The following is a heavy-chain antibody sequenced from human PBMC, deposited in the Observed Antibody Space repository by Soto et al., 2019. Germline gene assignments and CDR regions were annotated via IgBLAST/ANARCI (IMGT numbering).Heavy chain of an antibody. V-gene: IGHV1-18*01. Sequence: QVQLVQSGAEVKKPGASVKVSCKASGYTFTSYGISWVRQAPGQGLEWMGWISTYNGNTKYAQKRQGRVTMTTDTCTSKGYRELRSVRSDDTAVFYCAREMVRGVGSDYWGQGTLVTVSS. J-gene: IGHJ4*02. CDR2: ISTYNGNT. D-gene: IGHD3-10*01. CDR3: AREMVRGVGSDY. CDR1: GYTFTSYG.